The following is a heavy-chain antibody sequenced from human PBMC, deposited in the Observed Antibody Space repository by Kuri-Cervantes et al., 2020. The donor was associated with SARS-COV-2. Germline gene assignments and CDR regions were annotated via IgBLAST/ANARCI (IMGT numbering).Heavy chain of an antibody. CDR1: GGSISSYY. CDR3: ARDRYCSSTSCYDVAYGMDV. Sequence: SETLSLTCTVSGGSISSYYWSWIRQPPGEGLEWIGYIYYSGSTNYNPSLKSRVTISVDTSKNQFSLKLSSVTAADTAVYYCARDRYCSSTSCYDVAYGMDVWGQGTTVTVSS. J-gene: IGHJ6*02. CDR2: IYYSGST. D-gene: IGHD2-2*01. V-gene: IGHV4-59*12.